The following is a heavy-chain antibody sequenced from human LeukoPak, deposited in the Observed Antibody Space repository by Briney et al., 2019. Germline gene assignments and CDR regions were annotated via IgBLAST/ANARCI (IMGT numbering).Heavy chain of an antibody. Sequence: ASVKVSCKVSGYTLTELSMHWVRQAPGNGLEWMGGFDPEDGETIYAQKFQGRVTMTRDTPTSTVYMELSSLRSDDTAVYYCARDGQTTVDLDAFDIWGQGTMVTVSS. J-gene: IGHJ3*02. D-gene: IGHD1-1*01. CDR3: ARDGQTTVDLDAFDI. V-gene: IGHV1-24*01. CDR2: FDPEDGET. CDR1: GYTLTELS.